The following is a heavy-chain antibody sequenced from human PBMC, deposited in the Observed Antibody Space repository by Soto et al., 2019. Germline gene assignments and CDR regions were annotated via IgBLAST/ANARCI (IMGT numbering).Heavy chain of an antibody. CDR3: ARDLPGLNIAVAGKGTSFDY. Sequence: QVQLVQSGAEVKKPGASVKVSCKASGYTFTSYGISWVRQAPGQGLEWMGWISAYNGNTNYAQKLQGRVTMTTDTSTSTAYMELRSLRSDDTAVYYCARDLPGLNIAVAGKGTSFDYWGQGTLVTVSS. J-gene: IGHJ4*02. CDR1: GYTFTSYG. D-gene: IGHD6-19*01. CDR2: ISAYNGNT. V-gene: IGHV1-18*01.